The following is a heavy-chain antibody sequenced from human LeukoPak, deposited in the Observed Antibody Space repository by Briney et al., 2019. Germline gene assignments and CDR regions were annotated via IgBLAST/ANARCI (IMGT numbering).Heavy chain of an antibody. CDR2: ISSNGDNT. V-gene: IGHV3-64D*06. CDR1: GFPFNTYA. J-gene: IGHJ3*01. CDR3: TRDSALLGVAFDL. D-gene: IGHD2-15*01. Sequence: GGSLRLSCSASGFPFNTYAIHWVRQAPGKGLEYVTGISSNGDNTDFADSAKGRLTISRDNSKSTLFLQMNSLRAEDTAVYFCTRDSALLGVAFDLWGQGTVVTVSS.